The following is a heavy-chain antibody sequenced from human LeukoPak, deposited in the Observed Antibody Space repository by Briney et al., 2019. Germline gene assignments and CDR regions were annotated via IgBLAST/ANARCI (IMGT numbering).Heavy chain of an antibody. CDR3: ELQRVTGTRGSF. D-gene: IGHD6-19*01. CDR2: VNPNSGDT. J-gene: IGHJ4*02. Sequence: GASVKVSCKASGYTFTSYYLHWVRQAPGQGLEWMGWVNPNSGDTNYAQSFQGRLTMTRDTSISTAYMELTKLTSDDTAIYFCELQRVTGTRGSFWGQGTLVTVSS. V-gene: IGHV1-2*02. CDR1: GYTFTSYY.